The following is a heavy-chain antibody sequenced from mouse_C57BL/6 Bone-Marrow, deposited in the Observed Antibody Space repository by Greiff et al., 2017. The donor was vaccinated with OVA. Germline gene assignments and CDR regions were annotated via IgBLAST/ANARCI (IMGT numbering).Heavy chain of an antibody. J-gene: IGHJ4*01. CDR2: IHPNSGST. CDR3: ARILTGYAMDY. D-gene: IGHD4-1*01. V-gene: IGHV1-64*01. CDR1: GYTFTSYW. Sequence: QVQLKQPGAELVKPGASVKLSCKASGYTFTSYWMHWVKQRPGQGLEWIGMIHPNSGSTNYNEKFKSKATLTVDKSSSTAYMQLSSLTSEDSAVYYCARILTGYAMDYWGQGTSVTVSS.